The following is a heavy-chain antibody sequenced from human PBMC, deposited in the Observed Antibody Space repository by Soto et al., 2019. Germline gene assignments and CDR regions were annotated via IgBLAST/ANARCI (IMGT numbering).Heavy chain of an antibody. J-gene: IGHJ4*02. CDR3: AAHLASRDRDSWYKGWHIDY. CDR2: ISYSTSHI. D-gene: IGHD6-13*01. CDR1: GITFSSYG. Sequence: EVQLVESGGGLVKPGGSLRLSCAASGITFSSYGMNWVRQAPGKGLEWVSAISYSTSHIYYADSAKGRFTISRDNAKNSLGLHMDSLRAEDTAMYYCAAHLASRDRDSWYKGWHIDYWGQGTLVTVSS. V-gene: IGHV3-21*01.